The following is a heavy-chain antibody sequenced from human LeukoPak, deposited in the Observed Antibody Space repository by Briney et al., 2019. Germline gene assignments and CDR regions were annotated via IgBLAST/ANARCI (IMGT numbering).Heavy chain of an antibody. CDR2: ISYDGSNK. CDR1: GFTFSSYG. D-gene: IGHD2-2*01. V-gene: IGHV3-30*18. Sequence: GGSLRLSCAASGFTFSSYGMHWVRQAPGKGLEWVAVISYDGSNKYYADSVKGRFTISRDNSKNTLYLQMNSLRAEDTAVYYCAKAHTNPFDYWGQGTLVTVSS. J-gene: IGHJ4*02. CDR3: AKAHTNPFDY.